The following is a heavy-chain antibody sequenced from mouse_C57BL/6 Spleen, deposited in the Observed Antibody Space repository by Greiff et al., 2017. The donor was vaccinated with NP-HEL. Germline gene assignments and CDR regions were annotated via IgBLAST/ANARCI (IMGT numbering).Heavy chain of an antibody. Sequence: QVQLQQPGAELVRPGSSVKLSCKASGYTFTSYWMHWVKQRPIQGLEWIGNIDPAGSETHYNQKFKDKATLTVDKSSSTAYVQLSSLTSEDSAVYYCAREEINTVVAPCYYAMDYWGQGTSVTVSS. D-gene: IGHD1-1*01. CDR2: IDPAGSET. J-gene: IGHJ4*01. V-gene: IGHV1-52*01. CDR1: GYTFTSYW. CDR3: AREEINTVVAPCYYAMDY.